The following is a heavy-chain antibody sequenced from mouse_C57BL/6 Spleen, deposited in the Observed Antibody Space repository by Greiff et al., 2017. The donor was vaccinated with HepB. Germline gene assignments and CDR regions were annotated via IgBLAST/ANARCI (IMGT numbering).Heavy chain of an antibody. V-gene: IGHV1-80*01. Sequence: VQLQQSGAELVKPGASVKLSCKASGYAFSSYWMHWVKQRPGKGLEWIGQIYPGDGDTNYNGKFKGKATLTADKSSSTAYMQLSSLTSEDSAVYFCARLGTDWYFDVWGTGTTVTVSS. CDR1: GYAFSSYW. CDR3: ARLGTDWYFDV. CDR2: IYPGDGDT. J-gene: IGHJ1*03.